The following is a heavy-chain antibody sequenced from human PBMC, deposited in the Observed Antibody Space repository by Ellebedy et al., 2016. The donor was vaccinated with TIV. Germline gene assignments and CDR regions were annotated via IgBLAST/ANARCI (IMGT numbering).Heavy chain of an antibody. CDR2: ISGGGSTR. CDR1: GFTLSDFY. Sequence: PGGSLRLSCAASGFTLSDFYMSWIRQAPGKGLEWVSYISGGGSTRHYADSVKGRFTISRDDSKNEVFLQMSSLRADDTAVYYCASYCSSTSCPTDYYYGLDVWGQGTTVTVSS. J-gene: IGHJ6*02. CDR3: ASYCSSTSCPTDYYYGLDV. V-gene: IGHV3-11*04. D-gene: IGHD2-2*01.